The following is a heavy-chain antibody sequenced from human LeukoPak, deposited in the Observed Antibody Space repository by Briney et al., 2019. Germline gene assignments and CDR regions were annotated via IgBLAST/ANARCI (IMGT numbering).Heavy chain of an antibody. Sequence: GGSLRLSCAASGFTLSSFAMSWVRQAPGKGLEWVSAIVGSGASTYYADSVKGRFTISRANSKNTLHLQMNSLRAEDTAIYHCAKVRVVGDYNWFFDLWGRGTLVTVSS. V-gene: IGHV3-23*01. CDR1: GFTLSSFA. CDR3: AKVRVVGDYNWFFDL. J-gene: IGHJ2*01. CDR2: IVGSGAST. D-gene: IGHD4-17*01.